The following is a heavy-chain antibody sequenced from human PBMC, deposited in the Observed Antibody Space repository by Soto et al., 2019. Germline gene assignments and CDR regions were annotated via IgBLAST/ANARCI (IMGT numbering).Heavy chain of an antibody. D-gene: IGHD3-9*01. CDR3: VFLMILRPFGWIDY. CDR2: ISGSGGSI. Sequence: GRSLRLCCAASGFTFSNYAMNWVRQAPGKGLEWVSIISGSGGSIYYADSVKGRFTISRDNSKNTLYLQMNSLRAEDTAVYYYVFLMILRPFGWIDYRGQGILVT. CDR1: GFTFSNYA. V-gene: IGHV3-23*01. J-gene: IGHJ4*02.